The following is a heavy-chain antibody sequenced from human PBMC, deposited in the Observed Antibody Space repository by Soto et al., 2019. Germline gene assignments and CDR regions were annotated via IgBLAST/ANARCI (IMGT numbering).Heavy chain of an antibody. CDR3: ASNIFLTPTGQGPQYYSYSGMDV. CDR1: GYSFTSYW. J-gene: IGHJ6*02. D-gene: IGHD3-9*01. V-gene: IGHV5-10-1*01. CDR2: IDPSDSYT. Sequence: GESLKISCKGSGYSFTSYWISWVRQMPGKGLEWMGRIDPSDSYTNYSPSFQGHVTISADKSISTAYLQWSSLKASDTAMYYCASNIFLTPTGQGPQYYSYSGMDVGGQGTTVTV.